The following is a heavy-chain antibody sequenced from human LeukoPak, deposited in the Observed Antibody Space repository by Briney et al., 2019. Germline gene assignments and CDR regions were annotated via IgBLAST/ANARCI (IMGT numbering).Heavy chain of an antibody. V-gene: IGHV3-9*01. CDR2: ISWNSGSI. J-gene: IGHJ4*02. CDR1: GFTFDDYA. D-gene: IGHD2-2*01. CDR3: AGEGQDIVVVPAFDY. Sequence: GGSLRLSCAASGFTFDDYAMHWVRQAPGKGLEWVSGISWNSGSIGYADSVKGRFTISRDNSKNTLYLQMNSLRAEDTAVYYCAGEGQDIVVVPAFDYWGQGTLVTVSS.